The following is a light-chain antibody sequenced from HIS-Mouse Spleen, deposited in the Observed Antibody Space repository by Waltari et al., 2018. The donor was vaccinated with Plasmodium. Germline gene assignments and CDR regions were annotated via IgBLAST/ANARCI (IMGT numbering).Light chain of an antibody. V-gene: IGKV1-5*03. J-gene: IGKJ2*01. CDR3: QQYDNLPYT. CDR2: KAS. CDR1: QMISSW. Sequence: DIQMTQSPSTLSASVGDRVSITCRASQMISSWLAWDQQKPGKAPKLRIYKASSLESGVPSRFSGSGSGTDFTFTISSLQPEDIATYYCQQYDNLPYTFGQGTKLEIK.